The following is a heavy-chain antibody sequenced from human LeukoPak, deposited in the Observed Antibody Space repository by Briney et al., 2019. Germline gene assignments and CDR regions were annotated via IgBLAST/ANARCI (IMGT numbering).Heavy chain of an antibody. V-gene: IGHV3-11*01. Sequence: GGTLRLSCAASGFTFSDYYTSWIRQAPGKGLEWVSYIGSGGTLIHYANSVKGRFTISRDNAKNSLYLQMNSLRAEDTAVYYCARDAYNYGWFDPWGQGTLVTVSS. CDR3: ARDAYNYGWFDP. CDR1: GFTFSDYY. D-gene: IGHD5-24*01. CDR2: IGSGGTLI. J-gene: IGHJ5*02.